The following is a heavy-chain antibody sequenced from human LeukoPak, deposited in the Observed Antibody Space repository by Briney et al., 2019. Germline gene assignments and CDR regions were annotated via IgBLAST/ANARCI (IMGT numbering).Heavy chain of an antibody. CDR1: GFTFNTYW. CDR3: ARDSDWILFDY. CDR2: VHREGTTT. V-gene: IGHV3-74*03. D-gene: IGHD3/OR15-3a*01. Sequence: QPGGSLRLSCAASGFTFNTYWMHWVRQAPGKGLVWVARVHREGTTTAYADSVKGRFTISRDNAKNTLYLQMTNLRAEDTAVYYCARDSDWILFDYWGRGTLVTVSS. J-gene: IGHJ4*02.